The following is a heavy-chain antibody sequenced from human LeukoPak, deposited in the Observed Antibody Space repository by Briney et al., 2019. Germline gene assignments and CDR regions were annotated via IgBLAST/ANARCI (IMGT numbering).Heavy chain of an antibody. CDR1: GFTFSSYA. J-gene: IGHJ4*02. Sequence: GGSLRLSCAASGFTFSSYAMSWVRQAPGEGLEWVANIKQDGSEKYYVDSVKGRFTISRDNAKNSLYLQMNSLRAEDTAVYYCASRSSVAGTGPGWGQGTLVTVSS. V-gene: IGHV3-7*01. CDR2: IKQDGSEK. D-gene: IGHD6-13*01. CDR3: ASRSSVAGTGPG.